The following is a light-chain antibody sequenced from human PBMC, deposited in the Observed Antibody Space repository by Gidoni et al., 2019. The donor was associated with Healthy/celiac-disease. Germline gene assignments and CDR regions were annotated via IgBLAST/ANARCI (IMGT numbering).Light chain of an antibody. CDR3: QQCNSYSWT. Sequence: IQMTQPPSTLSASVGDRVTITCRASQSISSYLAWYQQKPGNAPKLLIYQASSLESGVPSRFSGSGSGTEFTLTISSLQPDDFATYYCQQCNSYSWTFGQGTKVEIK. CDR1: QSISSY. V-gene: IGKV1-5*03. CDR2: QAS. J-gene: IGKJ1*01.